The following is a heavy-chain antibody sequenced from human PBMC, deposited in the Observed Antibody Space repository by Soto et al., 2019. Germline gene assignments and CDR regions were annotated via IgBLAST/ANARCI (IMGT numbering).Heavy chain of an antibody. J-gene: IGHJ4*02. V-gene: IGHV4-61*01. CDR1: GGSVSSGSHY. CDR3: ARGYYGSESGGYSFDY. D-gene: IGHD3-10*01. CDR2: IYYSGST. Sequence: SETLSLTCTVSGGSVSSGSHYWSWIRQPPGKGLEWIGYIYYSGSTNYNPSLKSRVIISVDTSKNQFYLNLGSVTAADTAIYYCARGYYGSESGGYSFDYWGQGTLVTVSS.